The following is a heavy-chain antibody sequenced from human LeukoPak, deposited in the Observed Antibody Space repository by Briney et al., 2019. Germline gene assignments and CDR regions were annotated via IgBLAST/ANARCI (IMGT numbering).Heavy chain of an antibody. J-gene: IGHJ5*02. CDR1: GGSISSYY. V-gene: IGHV4-59*01. CDR2: IYYSGST. Sequence: SETLSLTCTVSGGSISSYYWSWLRPPPGKGLEWMGYIYYSGSTNYNPSLKSRVTMSVDTSKSQFSLKLNSVTAADTAVYYCARGGSNFLNWFDPWGQGTLVTVSS. CDR3: ARGGSNFLNWFDP. D-gene: IGHD1-26*01.